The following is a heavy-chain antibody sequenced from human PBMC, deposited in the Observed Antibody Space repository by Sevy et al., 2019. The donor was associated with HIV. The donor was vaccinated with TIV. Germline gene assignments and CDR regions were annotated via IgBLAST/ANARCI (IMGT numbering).Heavy chain of an antibody. V-gene: IGHV4-39*01. D-gene: IGHD5-12*01. CDR3: ATQDGYNLRYFDY. CDR1: GGSISSSSYY. Sequence: SETLSLTCTVSGGSISSSSYYWGWIRQPPGKGLEWIGSIYYSGSTYYNPSLKSRVTISVDTSKNHFSLKLSSVTAADTAVYYCATQDGYNLRYFDYWGQGTLVTVSS. CDR2: IYYSGST. J-gene: IGHJ4*02.